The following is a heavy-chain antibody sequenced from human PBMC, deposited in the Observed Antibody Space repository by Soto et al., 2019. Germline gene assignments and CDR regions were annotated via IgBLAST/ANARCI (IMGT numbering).Heavy chain of an antibody. Sequence: GGSLRLSCAASGFTFDDYGMSWVRQAPGKGLEWVSGINWNGGSTGYADSVKGRFTISRDNAKNSLYLQMNSLRAEDTALYYCARGFVEMATIGDFDYWGQGTLVTVSS. D-gene: IGHD5-12*01. CDR1: GFTFDDYG. V-gene: IGHV3-20*04. CDR3: ARGFVEMATIGDFDY. J-gene: IGHJ4*02. CDR2: INWNGGST.